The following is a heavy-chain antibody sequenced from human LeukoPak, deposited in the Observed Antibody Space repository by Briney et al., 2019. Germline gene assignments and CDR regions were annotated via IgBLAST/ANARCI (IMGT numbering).Heavy chain of an antibody. D-gene: IGHD1/OR15-1a*01. CDR1: GGSISSSSYY. J-gene: IGHJ2*01. Sequence: SETLSLTCTVSGGSISSSSYYWGWIRQPPGKGLEWIGSIYYSGSTYYNPSLKSRITISVDTSKNQFSLKLSSVTAADTAVYYCANLNSAPHWYFDLWGRGTLVTVSS. CDR3: ANLNSAPHWYFDL. CDR2: IYYSGST. V-gene: IGHV4-39*01.